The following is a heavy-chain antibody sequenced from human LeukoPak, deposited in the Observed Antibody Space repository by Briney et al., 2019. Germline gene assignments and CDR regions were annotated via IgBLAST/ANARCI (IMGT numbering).Heavy chain of an antibody. J-gene: IGHJ4*02. CDR2: INPSGGST. Sequence: GESLKISCKGSGYTFTSYYMHWVRQAPGQGLEWMGIINPSGGSTSYAQKFQGRVTMTRDTSTSTVYMELSSLRSEDTAVYYCARDVRSGATVRYFDYWGQGTLVTVSS. CDR1: GYTFTSYY. D-gene: IGHD4-17*01. CDR3: ARDVRSGATVRYFDY. V-gene: IGHV1-46*01.